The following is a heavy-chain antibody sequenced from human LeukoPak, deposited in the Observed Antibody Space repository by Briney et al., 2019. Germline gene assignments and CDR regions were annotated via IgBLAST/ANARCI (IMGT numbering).Heavy chain of an antibody. Sequence: GGSLRLSCAASGFTFSSYAMNWVRQAPGKGLEWVSTISGSGGSTYYADSVRGRFTISRDSSKNTLYLQMGSLRAEDMAVYYCARSDGYYYDSGVDYWGQGTLVTVSS. J-gene: IGHJ4*02. V-gene: IGHV3-23*01. CDR3: ARSDGYYYDSGVDY. CDR2: ISGSGGST. D-gene: IGHD3-10*01. CDR1: GFTFSSYA.